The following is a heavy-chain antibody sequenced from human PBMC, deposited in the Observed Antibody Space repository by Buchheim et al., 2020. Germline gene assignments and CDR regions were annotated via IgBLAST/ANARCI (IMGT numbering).Heavy chain of an antibody. Sequence: EVQLVESGGGLVQPGGSLRLSCAASGFTFSDHYMDWVRQAPGKGLEWVGRTRNKANSYTTEYAASVKGRFTISRDNAKNSLYLQLNSLRAEDAAVYYCARGYSVPAALSRHYYYYYMDVWGKGTT. J-gene: IGHJ6*03. CDR1: GFTFSDHY. CDR3: ARGYSVPAALSRHYYYYYMDV. CDR2: TRNKANSYTT. D-gene: IGHD2-2*01. V-gene: IGHV3-72*01.